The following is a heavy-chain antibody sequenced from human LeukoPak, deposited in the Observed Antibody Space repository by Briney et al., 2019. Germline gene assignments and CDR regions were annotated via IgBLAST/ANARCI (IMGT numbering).Heavy chain of an antibody. J-gene: IGHJ4*02. V-gene: IGHV1-46*01. CDR2: INPSGGST. CDR3: ARDGYSGYDFSLGNY. Sequence: GASVKVSCKASGYTFTSYAMNWVRQAPGQGLEWMGIINPSGGSTSYAQKFQGRVTMTRDMSTSTVYMELSSLRSEDTAVYYCARDGYSGYDFSLGNYWGQGTLVTVSS. CDR1: GYTFTSYA. D-gene: IGHD5-12*01.